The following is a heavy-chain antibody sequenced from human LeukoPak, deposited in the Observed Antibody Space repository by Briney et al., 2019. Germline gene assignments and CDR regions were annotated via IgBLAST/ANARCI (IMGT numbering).Heavy chain of an antibody. D-gene: IGHD3-10*01. CDR3: ARDSAAYGFGESYDY. V-gene: IGHV3-7*01. Sequence: PGGSLRLSCAASGFTFSSYWMSWVRQAPGKGLAWVANIKQDGSEKYYVDSVKGRFTISRDNAKNSLYLQMNSLRAEDTAVYYCARDSAAYGFGESYDYWGQGTLVTVSS. J-gene: IGHJ4*02. CDR1: GFTFSSYW. CDR2: IKQDGSEK.